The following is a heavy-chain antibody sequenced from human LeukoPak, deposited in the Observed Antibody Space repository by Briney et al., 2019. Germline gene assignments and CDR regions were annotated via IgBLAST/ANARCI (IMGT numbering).Heavy chain of an antibody. CDR1: GFTFDDYA. Sequence: HPGGSLRLSCAAPGFTFDDYAMHWVRQAPGKGLEWVSGISWNSGSIGYADSVKGRFTISRDNAKDSLYLQMNSLRAEDTALYYCAKGRDLVATIGRDAFDIWGQGTMVTVSS. CDR3: AKGRDLVATIGRDAFDI. J-gene: IGHJ3*02. V-gene: IGHV3-9*01. D-gene: IGHD5-12*01. CDR2: ISWNSGSI.